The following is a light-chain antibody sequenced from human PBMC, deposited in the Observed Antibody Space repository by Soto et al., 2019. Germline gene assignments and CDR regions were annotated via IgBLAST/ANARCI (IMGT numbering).Light chain of an antibody. CDR3: QQRSSWPT. Sequence: EIVLTQSPATLSLSPGEGATLSCRARRIVSSNLAWYQQKLGQAPRLLIYDAFNRATGIPARFSGSGSGTDFTLTINNLEPEDFAVYYCQQRSSWPTFGQGTKLEIK. J-gene: IGKJ2*01. CDR2: DAF. V-gene: IGKV3-11*01. CDR1: RIVSSN.